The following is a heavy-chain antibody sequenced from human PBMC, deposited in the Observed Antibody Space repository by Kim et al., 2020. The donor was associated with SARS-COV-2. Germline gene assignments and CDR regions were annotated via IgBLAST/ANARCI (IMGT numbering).Heavy chain of an antibody. J-gene: IGHJ4*02. D-gene: IGHD6-13*01. CDR3: ARGYSVAAAARRGYFDY. V-gene: IGHV4-34*01. Sequence: SETLSLTCAVYGGSFSGYYWSWIRQPPGKGLEWIGEINHSGSTNYNPSLKSRVTISVDTSKNQFSLKLSSVTAADTAVYYCARGYSVAAAARRGYFDYWGQGTLVTVSS. CDR2: INHSGST. CDR1: GGSFSGYY.